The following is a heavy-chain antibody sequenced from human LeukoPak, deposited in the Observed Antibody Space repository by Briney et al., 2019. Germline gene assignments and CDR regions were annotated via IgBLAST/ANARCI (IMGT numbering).Heavy chain of an antibody. D-gene: IGHD4-17*01. CDR3: AKLTTESYYYYYMDV. CDR1: GFTFSSYG. J-gene: IGHJ6*03. CDR2: IRYDGSNK. Sequence: GGSLRLSCVASGFTFSSYGMQWVRQAPGKGLEWVEFIRYDGSNKYYADSVKGRFTISRDNSKNTLYLQMNSLRAEDTAVYYCAKLTTESYYYYYMDVWGKGTTVTISS. V-gene: IGHV3-30*02.